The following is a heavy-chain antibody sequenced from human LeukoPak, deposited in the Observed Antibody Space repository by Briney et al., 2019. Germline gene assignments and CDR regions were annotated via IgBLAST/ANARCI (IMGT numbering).Heavy chain of an antibody. V-gene: IGHV4-59*08. CDR2: IYYSGST. CDR3: AGVKYSSGWSTADAFDI. J-gene: IGHJ3*02. D-gene: IGHD6-19*01. CDR1: GGSISSYY. Sequence: KSSETLSLTCTVSGGSISSYYWSWIRQPPGKGLEWIGYIYYSGSTNYNPSLKSRVTISVDTSKNQFSLKLSSVTAADTAVYYCAGVKYSSGWSTADAFDIWGQGTMVTVSS.